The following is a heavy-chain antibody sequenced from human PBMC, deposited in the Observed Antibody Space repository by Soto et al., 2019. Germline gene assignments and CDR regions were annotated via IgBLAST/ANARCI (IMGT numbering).Heavy chain of an antibody. CDR2: IYYTGST. CDR1: GGSISSGGYY. CDR3: ARDQVGYCSSTSCYMFDP. D-gene: IGHD2-2*02. J-gene: IGHJ5*02. Sequence: SETLSLTCTVSGGSISSGGYYWSWIRQHPGKGLEWIGYIYYTGSTYYNPSLKSRVTISVDTSKNQFSLKLSSVTAADTAVYYCARDQVGYCSSTSCYMFDPWGQGTLVTVSS. V-gene: IGHV4-31*03.